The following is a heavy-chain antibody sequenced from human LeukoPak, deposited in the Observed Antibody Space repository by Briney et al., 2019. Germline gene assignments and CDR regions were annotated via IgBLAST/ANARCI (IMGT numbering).Heavy chain of an antibody. V-gene: IGHV4-39*01. CDR2: IYYSGST. D-gene: IGHD6-13*01. CDR3: ARRNLEYSSKGAFDI. CDR1: GGSISSSSYY. Sequence: SETLSLTCTVSGGSISSSSYYWGWIRQPPGKGLEWIGSIYYSGSTYYNPSVKSRVTISVDTSKNQFSLKLSSVTAADTAVYYCARRNLEYSSKGAFDIWGQGTMVTVSS. J-gene: IGHJ3*02.